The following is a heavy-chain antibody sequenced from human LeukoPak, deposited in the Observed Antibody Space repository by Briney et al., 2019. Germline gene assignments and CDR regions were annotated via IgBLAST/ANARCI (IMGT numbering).Heavy chain of an antibody. CDR2: IYSGGST. CDR1: GFTFGNYP. CDR3: ARDIRGFYYDSSGYSN. D-gene: IGHD3-22*01. J-gene: IGHJ4*02. V-gene: IGHV3-53*01. Sequence: GSLRLSCAASGFTFGNYPMSWVRQAPGKGLEWVSVIYSGGSTYYADSVKGRFTISRDNSKNTLYLQMNSLRAEDTAVYYCARDIRGFYYDSSGYSNWGQGTLVTVSS.